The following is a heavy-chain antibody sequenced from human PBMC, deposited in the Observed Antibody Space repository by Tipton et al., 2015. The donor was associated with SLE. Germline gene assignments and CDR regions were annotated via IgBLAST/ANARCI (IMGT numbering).Heavy chain of an antibody. J-gene: IGHJ6*03. D-gene: IGHD6-19*01. Sequence: SLRLSCAASGFTFSSYEMNWVRQAPGKGLEWISYISTSGSTIHYADSVKGRFTISRDNAKNSLYLQMNSLRAEDTAVYYCARALAVAGTGDDYYYYYMDVWGKGTTVTVSS. CDR1: GFTFSSYE. CDR2: ISTSGSTI. V-gene: IGHV3-48*03. CDR3: ARALAVAGTGDDYYYYYMDV.